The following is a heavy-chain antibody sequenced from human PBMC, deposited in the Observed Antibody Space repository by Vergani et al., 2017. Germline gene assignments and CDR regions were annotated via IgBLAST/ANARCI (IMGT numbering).Heavy chain of an antibody. CDR2: IYYSGST. J-gene: IGHJ4*02. V-gene: IGHV4-59*08. Sequence: QVQLQESGPGLVKPSETLSLTCTVSGGSISSYYWSWIRQPPGKGLEWIGYIYYSGSTNYNPYLKSRVTISVDTSKNQFSLKLSSVTAADTAVYYCARLDFRGRWLQPKGVDWGQGTLVTVSS. CDR1: GGSISSYY. CDR3: ARLDFRGRWLQPKGVD. D-gene: IGHD5-24*01.